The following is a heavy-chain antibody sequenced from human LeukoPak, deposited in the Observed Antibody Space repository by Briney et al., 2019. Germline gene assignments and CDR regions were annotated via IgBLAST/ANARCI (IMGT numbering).Heavy chain of an antibody. CDR2: IIPILGIA. CDR3: ARVGESITMVRGVMIPDY. Sequence: ASVKVSCKASGGTFSSYAISWVRQAPGQGLEWMGRIIPILGIANYAQKFQGRVTITADKSTSTAYMELSSLRSEDTAVYYCARVGESITMVRGVMIPDYWGQGTLVTVSS. V-gene: IGHV1-69*04. D-gene: IGHD3-10*01. J-gene: IGHJ4*02. CDR1: GGTFSSYA.